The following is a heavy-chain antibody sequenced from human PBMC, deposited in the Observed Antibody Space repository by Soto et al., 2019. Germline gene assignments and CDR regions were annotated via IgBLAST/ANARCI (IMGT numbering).Heavy chain of an antibody. Sequence: QVQLVESGGGVVQPGRSLRLSCAASGFTFSSYAMHWVRQAPGKGLEWVAVISYDGSNKYYADSVKGRFTISRDNSKNTLYRKMNTLRAGEPAVSYCARAPRPTSYYSARAGWGKGPKATASS. V-gene: IGHV3-30-3*01. CDR3: ARAPRPTSYYSARAG. CDR2: ISYDGSNK. J-gene: IGHJ6*04. CDR1: GFTFSSYA.